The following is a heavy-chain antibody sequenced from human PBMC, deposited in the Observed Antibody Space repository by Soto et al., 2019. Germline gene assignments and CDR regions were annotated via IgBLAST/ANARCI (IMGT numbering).Heavy chain of an antibody. J-gene: IGHJ5*02. V-gene: IGHV4-4*02. CDR3: ATLPPRIELRILPIPT. CDR1: GASVSSSTW. Sequence: QVQLRQSGPGLVKPSGTPSLTCAVSGASVSSSTWWSWVRQSPGKGLEWIGEIYHSGSANYNPPLRGRATISVDKSNNQFSLKMRYMTAADTAVYYCATLPPRIELRILPIPTWGQGTLVSVSS. D-gene: IGHD2-15*01. CDR2: IYHSGSA.